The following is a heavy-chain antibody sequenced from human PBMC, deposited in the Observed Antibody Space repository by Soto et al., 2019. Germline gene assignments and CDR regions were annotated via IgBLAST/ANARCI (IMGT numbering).Heavy chain of an antibody. J-gene: IGHJ3*02. CDR2: IYSGGST. CDR1: GFTVSSNY. D-gene: IGHD6-13*01. CDR3: ARDGRAAAGTVDAFDI. Sequence: LSLTCAASGFTVSSNYMSWVRPAPGKGLEWVSVIYSGGSTYYADSVKGRFTISRDNSKNTLYLQMNSLRAEDTAVYYCARDGRAAAGTVDAFDIWGQGTMVTVSS. V-gene: IGHV3-53*01.